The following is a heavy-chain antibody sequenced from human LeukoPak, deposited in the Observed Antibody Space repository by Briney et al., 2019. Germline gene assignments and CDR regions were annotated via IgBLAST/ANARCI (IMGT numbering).Heavy chain of an antibody. Sequence: AGGSLRLSCAAAGFTFNSYTMHWVRQAPGKGLEWVAVIEENESNKYYADSVRGRFTISRDNSKNTLYLQMSSLTAEDTAVYLCVRQSEGLDYWGQGTLVTVSS. CDR2: IEENESNK. CDR3: VRQSEGLDY. CDR1: GFTFNSYT. V-gene: IGHV3-30-3*01. J-gene: IGHJ4*02.